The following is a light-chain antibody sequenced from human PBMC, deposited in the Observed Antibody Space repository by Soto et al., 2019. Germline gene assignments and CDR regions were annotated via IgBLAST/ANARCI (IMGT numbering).Light chain of an antibody. V-gene: IGLV7-46*01. CDR3: LLSYNDARYVL. Sequence: QTVVTQEPSLTVSPGGTVTLTCGSSTGTVTSGHYPYWFQQKPGQAPRTLIYDTNNKHSWTPDRFSGSLLGDKAALTLSGAQPEDEAHYYCLLSYNDARYVLFGGGTKLTVL. CDR1: TGTVTSGHY. CDR2: DTN. J-gene: IGLJ2*01.